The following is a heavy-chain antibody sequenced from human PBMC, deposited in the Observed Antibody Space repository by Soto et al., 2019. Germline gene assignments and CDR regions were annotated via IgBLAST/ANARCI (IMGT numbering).Heavy chain of an antibody. CDR2: ISAYNGNT. J-gene: IGHJ4*02. CDR3: ARDAPPADY. Sequence: QVQLVQSGAEVKKPGASVKVSCKASGYTFTSYAISWVRQAPGQGLEWMGWISAYNGNTNYAQKLQGRVTMTTDTSTYKASMGRSSLGSDDTAVYYCARDAPPADYWGQGTLVTVSS. V-gene: IGHV1-18*01. CDR1: GYTFTSYA.